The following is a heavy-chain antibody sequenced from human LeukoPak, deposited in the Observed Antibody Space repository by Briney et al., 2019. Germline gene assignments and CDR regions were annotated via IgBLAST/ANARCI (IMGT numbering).Heavy chain of an antibody. CDR3: AKMPHILTGYYNRAYFQH. D-gene: IGHD3-9*01. CDR1: GFTFSTYA. CDR2: ISGSAGST. J-gene: IGHJ1*01. Sequence: QTGGSLRLSCAASGFTFSTYAMSWVRQAPGKGLEWVSAISGSAGSTNYADSVKGRFTISRDNSKNTLYLQMNSLRAEDTAVYYCAKMPHILTGYYNRAYFQHWGQGTLVTVSS. V-gene: IGHV3-23*01.